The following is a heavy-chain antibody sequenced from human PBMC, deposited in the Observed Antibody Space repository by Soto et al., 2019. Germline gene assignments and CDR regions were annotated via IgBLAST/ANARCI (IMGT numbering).Heavy chain of an antibody. D-gene: IGHD3-3*01. V-gene: IGHV3-23*01. CDR3: AKLPYYDFWSSYRIDY. CDR2: ISGSGGST. CDR1: GFTFSSYA. Sequence: EVQLLESGGGLVQPGGSLRLSCAASGFTFSSYAMSWVRQAPGKGLEWVSAISGSGGSTYYADSVKGRFTISRDNSKNTLYLQMNSLRAEDTAVYYCAKLPYYDFWSSYRIDYWGQGTLVTVSS. J-gene: IGHJ4*02.